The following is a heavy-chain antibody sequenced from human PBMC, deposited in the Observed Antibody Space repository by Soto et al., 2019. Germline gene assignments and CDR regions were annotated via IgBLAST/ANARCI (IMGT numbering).Heavy chain of an antibody. CDR1: GFTFSSHA. D-gene: IGHD2-2*01. J-gene: IGHJ3*02. CDR3: AKHLVVVPAAGDAFDI. V-gene: IGHV3-23*01. CDR2: ISGSAGST. Sequence: LRLSCAASGFTFSSHAMSWVRQAPGKGLEWVSAISGSAGSTYYADSVKGRFTVSRDNSKNTLYLQMNSLRPEDTALYYCAKHLVVVPAAGDAFDIWGQGTMVTVSS.